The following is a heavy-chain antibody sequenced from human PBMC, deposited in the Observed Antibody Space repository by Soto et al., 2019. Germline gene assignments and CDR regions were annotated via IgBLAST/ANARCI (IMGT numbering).Heavy chain of an antibody. CDR2: IYYSGST. V-gene: IGHV4-31*03. CDR1: GGSISSGGYY. CDR3: AIAATSYYYYYGMDV. Sequence: SETLSLTCTVSGGSISSGGYYWSWIRQHPGKGLEWIGYIYYSGSTYYNPSLKSRVTISVDTSKNQFSLKLSSVTAADTAVYYCAIAATSYYYYYGMDVWGQGATVTVSS. J-gene: IGHJ6*02. D-gene: IGHD2-15*01.